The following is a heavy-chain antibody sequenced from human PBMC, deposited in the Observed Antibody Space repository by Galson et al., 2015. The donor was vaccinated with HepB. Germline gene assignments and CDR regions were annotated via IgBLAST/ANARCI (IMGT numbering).Heavy chain of an antibody. CDR1: GFTFSSYG. Sequence: SLRLSCAASGFTFSSYGMHWVRQAPGKGLEWEAVISYDGSNKYYADSVKGRFTISRDNSKNTLYLQMNSLRAEDTAVYYCAIPWGYWGQGTLVTVSS. CDR3: AIPWGY. D-gene: IGHD3-16*01. J-gene: IGHJ4*02. CDR2: ISYDGSNK. V-gene: IGHV3-30*03.